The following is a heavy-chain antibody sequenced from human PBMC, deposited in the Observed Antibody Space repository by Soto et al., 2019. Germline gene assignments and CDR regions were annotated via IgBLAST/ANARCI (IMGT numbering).Heavy chain of an antibody. Sequence: GESLKISCKGSGYPFTTNWMAWVRQMPGKGLERMGIIYPSDSDTTYSPSFRGQVTISVDKSTSTAYLQWSSLKASDTAIYYCARGSGYHNYWGQGTLVTVYS. D-gene: IGHD5-12*01. V-gene: IGHV5-51*01. CDR2: IYPSDSDT. CDR1: GYPFTTNW. J-gene: IGHJ4*02. CDR3: ARGSGYHNY.